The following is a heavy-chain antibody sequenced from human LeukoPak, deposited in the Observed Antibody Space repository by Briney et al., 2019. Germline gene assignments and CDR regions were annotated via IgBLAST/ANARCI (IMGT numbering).Heavy chain of an antibody. CDR3: ARLYDFWSGYAWGAFDI. D-gene: IGHD3-3*01. V-gene: IGHV4-59*01. J-gene: IGHJ3*02. CDR1: GGSISSYY. CDR2: ISYSGST. Sequence: SETLSLTCTVSGGSISSYYWSWIRQPPGKGLEFIGYISYSGSTNYNPSLKSRLTMSVDTSKNQFSLKLSSVTAADTAVYYCARLYDFWSGYAWGAFDIWGQRTMVTVSS.